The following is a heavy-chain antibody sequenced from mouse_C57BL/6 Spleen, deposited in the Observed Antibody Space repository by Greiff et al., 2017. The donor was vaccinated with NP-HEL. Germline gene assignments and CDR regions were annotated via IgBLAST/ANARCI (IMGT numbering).Heavy chain of an antibody. Sequence: DVHLVESGPGMVKPSQSLSLTCTVTGYSITSGYDWHWIRHFPGNKLEWMGYISYSGSTNYNPPLKSRISITHDTSKNHFFLKLNSVTTEDTATYYCARSRVYAMDYWGQGTSVTVSS. CDR3: ARSRVYAMDY. CDR1: GYSITSGYD. CDR2: ISYSGST. V-gene: IGHV3-1*01. J-gene: IGHJ4*01.